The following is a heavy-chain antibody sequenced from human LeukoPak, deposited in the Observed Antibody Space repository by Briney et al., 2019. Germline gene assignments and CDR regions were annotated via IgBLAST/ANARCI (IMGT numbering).Heavy chain of an antibody. J-gene: IGHJ5*02. CDR2: ISSSSSYI. CDR1: GFTFSSYS. V-gene: IGHV3-21*01. CDR3: AREAYDILTGTTRPNWFDP. Sequence: GGPLRLSCAASGFTFSSYSMNWVRQAPGKGLEWVSSISSSSSYIYYADSVKGRFTISRDNAKNSLYLQMNSLRAEDTAVYYCAREAYDILTGTTRPNWFDPWGQGTLVTVSS. D-gene: IGHD3-9*01.